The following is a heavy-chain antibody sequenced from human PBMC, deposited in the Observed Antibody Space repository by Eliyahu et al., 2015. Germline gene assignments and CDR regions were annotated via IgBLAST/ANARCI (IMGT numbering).Heavy chain of an antibody. CDR1: GFLFXDXA. D-gene: IGHD4-23*01. V-gene: IGHV3-33*01. Sequence: QVQLVESGGGVVQPGRSLRLXXAAXGFLFXDXAMHWVRQAPGKGXEWVAIIWYDGSNQYYADSVKGRFTISRDNSKNTVSLQMNSLRGEDTAIYYCARDHDYSGNYLEDWGQGTLVAVSS. J-gene: IGHJ4*02. CDR2: IWYDGSNQ. CDR3: ARDHDYSGNYLED.